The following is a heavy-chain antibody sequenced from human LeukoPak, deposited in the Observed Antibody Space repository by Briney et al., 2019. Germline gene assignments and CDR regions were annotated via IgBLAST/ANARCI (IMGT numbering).Heavy chain of an antibody. CDR1: GFTFSTYT. J-gene: IGHJ4*02. CDR2: ISGSSSII. Sequence: GGSLRLSCAASGFTFSTYTMIWVRQAPGKGLEWVSYISGSSSIIFYADSVKGRFTISRDNAKNSLYLQMNSLRAEEAAVYYCARGYGDSIHFDYWGQGTLVTVSS. V-gene: IGHV3-48*04. CDR3: ARGYGDSIHFDY. D-gene: IGHD4-17*01.